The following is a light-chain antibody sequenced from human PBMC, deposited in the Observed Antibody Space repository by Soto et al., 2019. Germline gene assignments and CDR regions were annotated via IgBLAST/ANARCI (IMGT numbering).Light chain of an antibody. CDR2: GAS. V-gene: IGKV3-15*01. Sequence: EIVMTQSPASLSVSPGDGATLSCWASQSVASKVAWYQQRPGQGPRLLIHGASTRAAGVPARFSGSGSGTDFTLTISSLQSEDFAVYYCQQYHNWPPQYTFGQGTKLQIK. CDR3: QQYHNWPPQYT. J-gene: IGKJ2*01. CDR1: QSVASK.